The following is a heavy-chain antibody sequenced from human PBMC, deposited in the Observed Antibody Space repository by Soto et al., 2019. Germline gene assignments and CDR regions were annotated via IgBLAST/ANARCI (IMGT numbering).Heavy chain of an antibody. CDR2: INSDGSST. D-gene: IGHD6-19*01. Sequence: HLGGSLRLSCAASGFTFSSYWMHWVRQAPGKGLVWVSRINSDGSSTSYADSVKGRFTISRDNAKNTLYLQMNSLRAEDTAVYYCARMGAVAGLYYYYGMDVWGQGTTVTVSS. CDR3: ARMGAVAGLYYYYGMDV. CDR1: GFTFSSYW. J-gene: IGHJ6*02. V-gene: IGHV3-74*01.